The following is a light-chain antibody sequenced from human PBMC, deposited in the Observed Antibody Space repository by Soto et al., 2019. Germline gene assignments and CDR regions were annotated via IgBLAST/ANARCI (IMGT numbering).Light chain of an antibody. CDR2: DSF. CDR3: QQRYRWPPIT. V-gene: IGKV3-11*01. Sequence: IVLTQSPATLSLSPGERATLSCWASQSVGRSLAWYQQKPGQAPRLLIYDSFNRATGIPDRFSGSGSGTDFTLTISRLEPEDFAVYYCQQRYRWPPITFGQGTRLEIK. CDR1: QSVGRS. J-gene: IGKJ5*01.